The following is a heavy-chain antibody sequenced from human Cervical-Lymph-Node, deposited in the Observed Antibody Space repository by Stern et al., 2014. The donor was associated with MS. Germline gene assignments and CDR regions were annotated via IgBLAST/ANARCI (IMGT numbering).Heavy chain of an antibody. CDR2: ISHEGTNK. CDR3: ARDPSRFGDNGYLDF. V-gene: IGHV3-30-3*01. D-gene: IGHD3-10*01. Sequence: VQLVESGGGLVQPWKTLRLSCAASGFTFSSFALHWVRLPPGQGLQWLAVISHEGTNKYYAASVKGRFTISRDKSNNAVYLQISSLRLDDTAVYFCARDPSRFGDNGYLDFWGQGTLVTVSS. J-gene: IGHJ4*02. CDR1: GFTFSSFA.